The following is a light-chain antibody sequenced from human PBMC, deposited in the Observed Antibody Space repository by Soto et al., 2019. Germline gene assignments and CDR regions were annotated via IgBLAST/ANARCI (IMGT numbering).Light chain of an antibody. J-gene: IGKJ5*01. V-gene: IGKV3D-20*01. CDR3: QQYGDSPIT. Sequence: EVMMTQFPDTVSVTPGETVTLSCGASQSVRTNLAWYQQRPGQAPRLLIHYSSTRASDIPARFSGSGSGTNFTLTISRLEPEDFAVYDCQQYGDSPITFGQGTRLEIK. CDR2: YSS. CDR1: QSVRTN.